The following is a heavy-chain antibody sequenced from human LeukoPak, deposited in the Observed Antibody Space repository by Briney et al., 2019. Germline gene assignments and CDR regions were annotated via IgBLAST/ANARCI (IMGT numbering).Heavy chain of an antibody. CDR2: ITSSGNTI. D-gene: IGHD4-17*01. CDR3: ARLTTMTTAGGPFDY. CDR1: GFTFSDYS. V-gene: IGHV3-48*04. Sequence: PGGSLRLSCAASGFTFSDYSMNWVRQAPGKGLEWVSYITSSGNTIYYADSVKGRFTISRDNAKNSLYLQMNSLRAEDTAVYYCARLTTMTTAGGPFDYWGQGTLVTVSS. J-gene: IGHJ4*02.